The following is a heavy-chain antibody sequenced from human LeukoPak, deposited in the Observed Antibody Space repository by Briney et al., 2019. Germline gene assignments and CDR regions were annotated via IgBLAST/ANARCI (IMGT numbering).Heavy chain of an antibody. CDR2: IIPIFGTA. CDR1: GGTFSSYA. V-gene: IGHV1-69*13. D-gene: IGHD6-13*01. CDR3: ARAPLKIAAAGNWFDP. J-gene: IGHJ5*02. Sequence: SVKVSCKASGGTFSSYAISWVRQAPGQGLEWMGGIIPIFGTANYAQKFQGRVTITADESTSTAYMELSSLRSEDTAVHYCARAPLKIAAAGNWFDPWGQGTLVTVSS.